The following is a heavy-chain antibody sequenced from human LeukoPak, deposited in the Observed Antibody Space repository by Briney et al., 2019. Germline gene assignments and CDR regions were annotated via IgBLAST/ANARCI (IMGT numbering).Heavy chain of an antibody. V-gene: IGHV3-23*01. J-gene: IGHJ4*02. CDR2: ISGDGSST. CDR1: GFTFSSYA. Sequence: GGSLRLSCAASGFTFSSYAMSWVRQAPGKGLEWVSAISGDGSSTYYADSVKGRFTISRDNAKNTLYLQMNSLRAEDTAVYYCARETVAAPPIDYWGQGTLVTVSS. CDR3: ARETVAAPPIDY. D-gene: IGHD6-19*01.